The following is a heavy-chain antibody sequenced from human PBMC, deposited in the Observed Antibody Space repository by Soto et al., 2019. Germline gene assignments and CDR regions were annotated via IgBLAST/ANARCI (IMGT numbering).Heavy chain of an antibody. V-gene: IGHV4-4*02. CDR2: IYHSGST. CDR1: GGSISSSNW. CDR3: ARVFYYDSSGYPFDY. D-gene: IGHD3-22*01. J-gene: IGHJ4*02. Sequence: SETLSLTCAVSGGSISSSNWWSWVRQTPGKGLEWIGEIYHSGSTNYNPSLKSRVTISVDKSKNQFSLKLSSVTAADTAVYYCARVFYYDSSGYPFDYWGQGTLVTVSS.